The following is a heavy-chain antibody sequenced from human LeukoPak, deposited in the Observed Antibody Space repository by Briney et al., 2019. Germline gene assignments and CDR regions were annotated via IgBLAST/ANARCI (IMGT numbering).Heavy chain of an antibody. CDR1: GYTFTCYY. CDR2: INLNSGGT. J-gene: IGHJ4*02. Sequence: ASVKVSCKASGYTFTCYYMHWVRQAPGQGLEWMGWINLNSGGTNDAQKFQGRVTMTRDTSISTAYMELSRLRSDDTAVYYCAIALRHPAATYYFDYWGQGTLVTVSS. D-gene: IGHD2-2*01. V-gene: IGHV1-2*02. CDR3: AIALRHPAATYYFDY.